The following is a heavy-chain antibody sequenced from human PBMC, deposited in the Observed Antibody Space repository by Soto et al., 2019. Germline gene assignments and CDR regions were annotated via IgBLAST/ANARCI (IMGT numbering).Heavy chain of an antibody. CDR3: AKGKSYDFWSGYYTGMESDWFDP. V-gene: IGHV3-74*01. CDR2: INSDGSST. D-gene: IGHD3-3*01. J-gene: IGHJ5*02. CDR1: GFTFSSYW. Sequence: GGSLRLSCAASGFTFSSYWMHWVRQAPGKGLVWVSRINSDGSSTSYADSVKGRFTISRDNAKNTLYLQMNSLRAEDTAVYYCAKGKSYDFWSGYYTGMESDWFDPWGQGTLVTVSS.